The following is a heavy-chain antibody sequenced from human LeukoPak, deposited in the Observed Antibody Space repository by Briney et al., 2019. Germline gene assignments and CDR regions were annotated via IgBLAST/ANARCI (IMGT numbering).Heavy chain of an antibody. Sequence: SETLSLTCTVCGVSISSYSWIWIRQPPGKGLEWIWYMYHSGNTSYKPLLKSRVTISIDMSKSLFSLTVNSVTAADTAVYYCARNRRDCTSSTCYEWLDPWGQGTLVTVSS. V-gene: IGHV4-59*01. J-gene: IGHJ5*02. D-gene: IGHD2-2*01. CDR3: ARNRRDCTSSTCYEWLDP. CDR1: GVSISSYS. CDR2: MYHSGNT.